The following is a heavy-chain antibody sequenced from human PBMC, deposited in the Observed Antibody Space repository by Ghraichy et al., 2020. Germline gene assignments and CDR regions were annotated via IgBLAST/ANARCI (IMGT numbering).Heavy chain of an antibody. D-gene: IGHD3-10*01. CDR1: GYTFTFYG. CDR2: ISASSGTT. CDR3: AREPRASSRFDP. J-gene: IGHJ5*02. Sequence: ASAKGSCKASGYTFTFYGISWVRQAPGQGLEWIGWISASSGTTNYAQKFQGRVTMTTETSTTTAYMELTSLTSDDTAVYFCAREPRASSRFDPWGQGTLVTVSS. V-gene: IGHV1-18*01.